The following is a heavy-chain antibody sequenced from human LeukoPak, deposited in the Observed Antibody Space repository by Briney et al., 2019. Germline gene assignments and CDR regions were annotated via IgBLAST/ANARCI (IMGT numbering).Heavy chain of an antibody. CDR3: ARGAPDSSGYYRHFDY. V-gene: IGHV1-8*01. CDR2: MNPNSGNT. CDR1: GYTFTNYD. J-gene: IGHJ4*02. Sequence: ASVKVSCKASGYTFTNYDINWVRQATGQGLVWMGWMNPNSGNTGYAQKFQGRVTMTRNTSISTAYMGLSSLTSEDTAVYYCARGAPDSSGYYRHFDYWAQGTLVTVSS. D-gene: IGHD3-22*01.